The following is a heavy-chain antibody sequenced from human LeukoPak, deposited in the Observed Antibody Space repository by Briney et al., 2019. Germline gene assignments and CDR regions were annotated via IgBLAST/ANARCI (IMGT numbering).Heavy chain of an antibody. D-gene: IGHD4-17*01. J-gene: IGHJ4*02. CDR1: GGSISSSSYY. Sequence: SPSETLSLTCTVSGGSISSSSYYWGWIRQPPGKGLEWIGSIYYSGSTYYNPSLKSRVTISVDTSKNQFSLKLSSVTAADTAVYYCARDDYGEKRVSPTFDYWGQGTLVTVSS. CDR3: ARDDYGEKRVSPTFDY. V-gene: IGHV4-39*07. CDR2: IYYSGST.